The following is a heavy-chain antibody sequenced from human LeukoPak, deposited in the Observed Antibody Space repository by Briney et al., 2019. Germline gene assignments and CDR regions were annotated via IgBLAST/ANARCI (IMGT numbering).Heavy chain of an antibody. J-gene: IGHJ5*02. CDR3: ARDYGLNWFDP. CDR1: GGSISSYY. CDR2: IYYSGST. Sequence: SETLSLTCTVSGGSISSYYWSWIRQPPGKGLEWIGYIYYSGSTNYNPSLKSQVTISVDTSKNQFSLKLSSVTAADTAVYYCARDYGLNWFDPWGQGTLVTVSS. D-gene: IGHD4-17*01. V-gene: IGHV4-59*01.